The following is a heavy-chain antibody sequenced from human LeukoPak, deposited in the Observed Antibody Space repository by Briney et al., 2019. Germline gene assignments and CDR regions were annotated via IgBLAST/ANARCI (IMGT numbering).Heavy chain of an antibody. V-gene: IGHV3-53*01. J-gene: IGHJ4*02. Sequence: GASLRLSCAASGFTFSSYAMSWVRPAPGKGLEWVSIIYSGGSTYYADSVRGRFTISRDNSKNTLYLQMNSLRAEDTAVYYCARGTGVQQLVYFDYWGQGTLVTVSS. CDR3: ARGTGVQQLVYFDY. CDR1: GFTFSSYA. CDR2: IYSGGST. D-gene: IGHD6-13*01.